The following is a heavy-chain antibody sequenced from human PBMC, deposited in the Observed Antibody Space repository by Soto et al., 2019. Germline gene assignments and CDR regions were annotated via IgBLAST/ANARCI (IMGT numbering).Heavy chain of an antibody. V-gene: IGHV3-66*01. D-gene: IGHD4-4*01. CDR1: GFTVSSNY. J-gene: IGHJ6*02. CDR2: IYSGGST. Sequence: GGSLRLSCAASGFTVSSNYMSWVRQAPGKGLEWVSVIYSGGSTYYADSVKGRFTISRDNSKNTLYLQMNSLRAEDTAVYYCARATVPGLLYYYYYGMDVWGQGTTVTVSS. CDR3: ARATVPGLLYYYYYGMDV.